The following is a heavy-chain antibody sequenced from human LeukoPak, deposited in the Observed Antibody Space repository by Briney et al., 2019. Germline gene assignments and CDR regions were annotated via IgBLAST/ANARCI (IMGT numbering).Heavy chain of an antibody. D-gene: IGHD6-19*01. Sequence: SETLSLTCSVSGASISTSSFSWGWIRQPPGQGLQWIGSFYYGASTYYNPSLKSRVTISVDTSKNQFSLNLSSVTVADTAVYYCARHWQWRVGDYFDYWGQGTLVTVSS. CDR3: ARHWQWRVGDYFDY. J-gene: IGHJ4*02. CDR2: FYYGAST. V-gene: IGHV4-39*01. CDR1: GASISTSSFS.